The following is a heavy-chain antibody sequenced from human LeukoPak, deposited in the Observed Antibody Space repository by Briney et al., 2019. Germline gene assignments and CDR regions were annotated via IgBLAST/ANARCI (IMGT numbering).Heavy chain of an antibody. Sequence: SETLSLTCTVSGYSISSGYYWGWIRQPPGKGLEWIGSIYHSGSTYYNPSLKSRVTISVDTSKNQFSLKLSSVTAADTAVYYCARYCSSTSCYGAMDAFDIWGQGTMVTVSS. J-gene: IGHJ3*02. CDR1: GYSISSGYY. D-gene: IGHD2-2*01. V-gene: IGHV4-38-2*02. CDR2: IYHSGST. CDR3: ARYCSSTSCYGAMDAFDI.